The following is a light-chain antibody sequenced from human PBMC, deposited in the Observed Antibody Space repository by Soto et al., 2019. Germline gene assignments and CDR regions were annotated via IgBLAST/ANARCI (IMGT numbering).Light chain of an antibody. CDR3: SSYTSSSSYV. V-gene: IGLV2-14*01. CDR2: DVT. Sequence: QSVLTQPASESGSPGQSIAISCTGTSSDVGAYNSVSWYQQYPGKAPKLMIHDVTNRPSGVSDRFSGSKSGNTASLTISGLQAEDEADYYCSSYTSSSSYVFGSGTKVTV. J-gene: IGLJ1*01. CDR1: SSDVGAYNS.